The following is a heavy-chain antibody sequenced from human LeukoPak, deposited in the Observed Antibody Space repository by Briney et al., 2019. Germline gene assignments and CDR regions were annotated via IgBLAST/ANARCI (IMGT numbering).Heavy chain of an antibody. CDR1: GFTFDDYA. Sequence: SLRLSCSASGFTFDDYAMHWVRRAPGKGLEWGLGISWNSGSIGYADSVKGRFTISRDNAKNSLYLQMNSLRAEDTALYYCAKDMGHLGYCSGGSCPYFDYWGQGTLVTVSS. CDR3: AKDMGHLGYCSGGSCPYFDY. CDR2: ISWNSGSI. J-gene: IGHJ4*02. D-gene: IGHD2-15*01. V-gene: IGHV3-9*01.